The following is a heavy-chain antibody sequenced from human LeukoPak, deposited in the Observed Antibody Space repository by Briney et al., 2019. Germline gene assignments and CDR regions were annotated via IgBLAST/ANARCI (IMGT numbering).Heavy chain of an antibody. CDR3: ARKTSSGWYEYFQH. V-gene: IGHV3-23*01. CDR1: GFTFSSYA. J-gene: IGHJ1*01. Sequence: TAGTLRLSCAASGFTFSSYAMSWVRQAPGKGLDCVSAISGSGGSTYYADSVKGRFTISRDNSKNTLYLQMNSLRAEDTAVYYCARKTSSGWYEYFQHWGQGTLVTASS. D-gene: IGHD6-19*01. CDR2: ISGSGGST.